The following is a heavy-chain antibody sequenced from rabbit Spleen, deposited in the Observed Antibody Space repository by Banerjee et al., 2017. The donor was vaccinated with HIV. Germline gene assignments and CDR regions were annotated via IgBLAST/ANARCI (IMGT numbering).Heavy chain of an antibody. CDR1: GLDFSNAW. D-gene: IGHD8-1*01. CDR2: IYTGSSGST. CDR3: ARDGYPGGGYEFNL. Sequence: QEQLVEYGGDLVQPEGALTLTCKASGLDFSNAWMCWVRQAPGKGLEVIGYIYTGSSGSTAYASWAKGRFTITRSTSLNTVTLQMTSLTAADTATYFCARDGYPGGGYEFNLWGPGPLVTVS. J-gene: IGHJ4*01. V-gene: IGHV1S47*01.